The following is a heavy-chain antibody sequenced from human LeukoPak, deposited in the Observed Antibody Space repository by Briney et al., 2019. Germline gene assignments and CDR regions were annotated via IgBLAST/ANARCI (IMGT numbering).Heavy chain of an antibody. CDR1: GFTFPNYA. V-gene: IGHV3-23*01. Sequence: GGSLRLSCAASGFTFPNYAMYSMYWVRQAPGKGLEWVSGIVRSGGSTYYADSVKGRFTISRDNSKNTLYLQMNSLRAEDTAVYYCTKLVGASPLDYWGQGTLVTVSS. CDR3: TKLVGASPLDY. CDR2: IVRSGGST. D-gene: IGHD1-26*01. J-gene: IGHJ4*02.